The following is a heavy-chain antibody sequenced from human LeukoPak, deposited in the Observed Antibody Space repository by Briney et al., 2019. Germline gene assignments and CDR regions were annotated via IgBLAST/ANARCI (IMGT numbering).Heavy chain of an antibody. CDR1: GFTFSSYS. CDR2: ISWNTGSI. D-gene: IGHD6-13*01. Sequence: PGGSLRLSCAASGFTFSSYSMNWVRQAPGKGLEWVSSISWNTGSIGYADSVKGRFTISRDNAKNSLYLQMNSLRAEDTALYYCAKDAAGGTAFYYYYYMDVWGKGTTVTISS. CDR3: AKDAAGGTAFYYYYYMDV. J-gene: IGHJ6*03. V-gene: IGHV3-9*01.